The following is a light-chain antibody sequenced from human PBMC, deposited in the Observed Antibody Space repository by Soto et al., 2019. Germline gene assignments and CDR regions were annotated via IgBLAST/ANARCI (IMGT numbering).Light chain of an antibody. CDR3: TSYTSSSTYV. J-gene: IGLJ1*01. CDR1: SSDVGGYNY. Sequence: QPASVSGSPGQSITISCTGTSSDVGGYNYVFWYQHPPGKAPKLMIYDVTNRPSGVSNRFSGSKSGNTASLTISGLQAEDEADYYCTSYTSSSTYVFGTGTKVTV. CDR2: DVT. V-gene: IGLV2-14*03.